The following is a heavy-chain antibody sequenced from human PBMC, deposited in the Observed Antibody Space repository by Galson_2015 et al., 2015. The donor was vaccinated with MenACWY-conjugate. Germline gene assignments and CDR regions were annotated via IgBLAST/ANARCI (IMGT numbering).Heavy chain of an antibody. CDR2: IKHDGSGK. CDR3: ARAKEQWLSKTFDV. Sequence: SLRLSCAPSGFTFSSSWMGWVRQAPGKGLEWVANIKHDGSGKFYVDSVKGRFIISRDNAKNSLYLQMDSLRAEDTAVYFCARAKEQWLSKTFDVWSQGTVVTVSS. D-gene: IGHD6-19*01. J-gene: IGHJ3*01. CDR1: GFTFSSSW. V-gene: IGHV3-7*01.